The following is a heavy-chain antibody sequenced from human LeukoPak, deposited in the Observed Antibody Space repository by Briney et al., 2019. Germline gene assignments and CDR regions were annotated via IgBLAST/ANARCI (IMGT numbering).Heavy chain of an antibody. CDR2: INPNSGGT. Sequence: ASVKVSCKASGYTFTGYYMHWVRQAPGQGLEWMGWINPNSGGTNYAQKFQGRVTMTRDTSISTAYMELSRLRSDDTAVCYCARERVYSGYDSAFDIWGQGTMVTVSS. CDR1: GYTFTGYY. D-gene: IGHD5-12*01. V-gene: IGHV1-2*02. J-gene: IGHJ3*02. CDR3: ARERVYSGYDSAFDI.